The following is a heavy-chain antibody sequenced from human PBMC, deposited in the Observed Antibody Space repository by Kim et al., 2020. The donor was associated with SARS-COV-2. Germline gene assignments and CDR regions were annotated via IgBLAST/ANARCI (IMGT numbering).Heavy chain of an antibody. CDR3: ARDHNWAFDY. V-gene: IGHV3-21*05. D-gene: IGHD1-1*01. CDR2: ISSTYDI. Sequence: GGSLRLSCAASGFIFSNYAVNWVRQTPGKGLEWVAYISSTYDIYYSDSVKGRFTISRDNAKNSLYLQMNSLRDEDTAVYTCARDHNWAFDYWGQGTLVTVS. CDR1: GFIFSNYA. J-gene: IGHJ4*02.